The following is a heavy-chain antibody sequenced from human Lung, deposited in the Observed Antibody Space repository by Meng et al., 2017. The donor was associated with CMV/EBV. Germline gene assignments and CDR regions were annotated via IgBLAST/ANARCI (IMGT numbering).Heavy chain of an antibody. CDR1: GYYFNAFG. CDR2: INTANGAP. Sequence: ASVKVSXKGSGYYFNAFGISWMRQAPGQGLEWMGWINTANGAPRYAQRFQGRVTMTTDKSTATPYMELRSLTSDDTAVYYCARRRGVYHFLEGGGDAYFDYWGQGTPVTVSS. V-gene: IGHV1-18*01. D-gene: IGHD3-16*01. J-gene: IGHJ4*02. CDR3: ARRRGVYHFLEGGGDAYFDY.